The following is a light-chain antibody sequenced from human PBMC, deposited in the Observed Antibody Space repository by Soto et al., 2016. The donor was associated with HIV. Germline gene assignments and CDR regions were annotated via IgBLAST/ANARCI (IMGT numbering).Light chain of an antibody. V-gene: IGKV1-NL1*01. CDR3: QHYYSTPRT. Sequence: DILMTQSPSSLSASVGDRVTITCRASQGIRNSLAWYQHKPGKAPKLLLYAASSLQSGVPSRFSGGRSGTDYTLTIISLQPEDFATYYCQHYYSTPRTFGQGTNGGNQT. CDR1: QGIRNS. CDR2: AAS. J-gene: IGKJ1*01.